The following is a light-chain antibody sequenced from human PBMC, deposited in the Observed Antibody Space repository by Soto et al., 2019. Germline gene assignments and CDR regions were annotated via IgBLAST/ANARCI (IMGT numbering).Light chain of an antibody. CDR3: SSYAGSNNWV. J-gene: IGLJ3*02. V-gene: IGLV2-8*01. Sequence: QSALTQPPSASGSPGQSVTISCTGTSSDVDTFNYVSWYQQHPGKAPKLMIYEVTERPSGVPDRFSGSKSGNTASLTVSGLQAEDEADYYCSSYAGSNNWVFVGGAKLTVL. CDR1: SSDVDTFNY. CDR2: EVT.